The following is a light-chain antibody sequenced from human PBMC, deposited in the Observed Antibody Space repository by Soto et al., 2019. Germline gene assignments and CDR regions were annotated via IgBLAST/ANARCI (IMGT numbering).Light chain of an antibody. J-gene: IGKJ5*01. CDR2: DAS. CDR3: EQRSKWPPLT. CDR1: QSVSSY. Sequence: EIVLTQSPATLSLSLGERATLSCRASQSVSSYLAWYQQKPGQAPRLLIYDASNRATGVPARFSGSGSGTAFTPIISSIEPPDFAVYYCEQRSKWPPLTFGQGTRLEIK. V-gene: IGKV3-11*01.